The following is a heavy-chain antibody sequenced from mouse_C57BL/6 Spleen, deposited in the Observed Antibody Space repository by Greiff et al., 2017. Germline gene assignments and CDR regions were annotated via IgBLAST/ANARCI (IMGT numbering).Heavy chain of an antibody. V-gene: IGHV7-3*01. CDR2: IRNKANGYTT. CDR3: ARSRGDYFDY. Sequence: EVMLVESGGGLVQPGGSLSLSCAASGFTFTDYYMSWVRQPPGKALEWLGFIRNKANGYTTEYSASVKGRFTISRDNSQSILYLQMNALRAEDSATYYCARSRGDYFDYWGQGTTLPVSS. CDR1: GFTFTDYY. J-gene: IGHJ2*01.